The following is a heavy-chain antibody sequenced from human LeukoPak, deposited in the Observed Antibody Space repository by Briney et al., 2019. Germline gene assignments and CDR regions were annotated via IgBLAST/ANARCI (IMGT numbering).Heavy chain of an antibody. D-gene: IGHD6-13*01. J-gene: IGHJ3*02. Sequence: SETLSLTCTVSGGSISSSSYYWGWIRQPPGKGLEWIGSIYYSGSTYYNPSLKSRVTISVDTSKNQFSLKLSSVTAADTAVYYCARGKFSSSWYGDAFDIWGQGTMVTVSP. V-gene: IGHV4-39*07. CDR1: GGSISSSSYY. CDR3: ARGKFSSSWYGDAFDI. CDR2: IYYSGST.